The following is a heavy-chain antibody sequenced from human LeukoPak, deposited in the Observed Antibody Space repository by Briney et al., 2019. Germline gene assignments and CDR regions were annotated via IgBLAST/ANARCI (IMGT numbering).Heavy chain of an antibody. CDR2: VYSSGST. D-gene: IGHD1-26*01. CDR3: ARDRPWDANSFDY. J-gene: IGHJ4*02. CDR1: GGSISSGGYY. Sequence: SETLSLTCTVSGGSISSGGYYWSWIRQPAGKGLEWIGHVYSSGSTNYNPSLKSRVTISVDTSKNQFSLKLSSVTAADTAVYYCARDRPWDANSFDYWSRGTLVTVSS. V-gene: IGHV4-61*09.